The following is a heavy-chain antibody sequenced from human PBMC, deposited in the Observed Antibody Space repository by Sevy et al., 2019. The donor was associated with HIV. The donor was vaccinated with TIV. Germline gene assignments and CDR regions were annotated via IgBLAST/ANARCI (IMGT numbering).Heavy chain of an antibody. V-gene: IGHV4-61*01. J-gene: IGHJ4*02. CDR1: GGSVSSGSYY. CDR2: IYYSGST. CDR3: ARREGLYFGY. D-gene: IGHD2-2*02. Sequence: SETLSLTCTVSGGSVSSGSYYWSWIRQPPGKGLEWIGYIYYSGSTKCNPSLKSRVTISVDTSKNQFSLKLSSVTAADTAVYYCARREGLYFGYWGQGTLVTVSS.